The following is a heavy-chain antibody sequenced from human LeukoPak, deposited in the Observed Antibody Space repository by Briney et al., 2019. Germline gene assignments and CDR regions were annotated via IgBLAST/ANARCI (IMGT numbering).Heavy chain of an antibody. Sequence: GGSLRPSCAASGFTFNTYWMHWVRQAPGKGLVWVSRINPDGRTTNYADSVKGRFTISRDNAKNTLYLQMNSLRVEDTATYYCAKVDGSGNSIFDYWGQGTLVPVSS. CDR2: INPDGRTT. D-gene: IGHD3-22*01. J-gene: IGHJ4*02. CDR3: AKVDGSGNSIFDY. CDR1: GFTFNTYW. V-gene: IGHV3-74*01.